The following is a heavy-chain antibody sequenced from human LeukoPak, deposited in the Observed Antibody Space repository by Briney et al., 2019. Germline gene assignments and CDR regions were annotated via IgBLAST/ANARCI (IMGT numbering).Heavy chain of an antibody. CDR1: GGSFSGYY. Sequence: SETLSLTCAVYGGSFSGYYWSWIRQPPGKGLEWIGEINHSGSTNYNPSLKSRVTISVDTSKNQFSLKLSSVTAADTAVYYCARVGQIVGATRSFDYWGQGTLVTVSS. J-gene: IGHJ4*02. V-gene: IGHV4-34*01. D-gene: IGHD1-26*01. CDR3: ARVGQIVGATRSFDY. CDR2: INHSGST.